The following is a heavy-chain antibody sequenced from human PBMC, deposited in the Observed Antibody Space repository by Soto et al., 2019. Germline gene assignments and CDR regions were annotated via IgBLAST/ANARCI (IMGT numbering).Heavy chain of an antibody. CDR3: YYYGMDV. CDR1: GGSISSSSYY. Sequence: SETLSLTCTVSGGSISSSSYYWGWIRQPPGKGLEWIGSIYYSGSTYYNPSLKSRVTISVDTSKNQFSLKLSSVTAADTAVYYCYYYGMDVWGQGTTVTVSS. CDR2: IYYSGST. J-gene: IGHJ6*02. V-gene: IGHV4-39*01.